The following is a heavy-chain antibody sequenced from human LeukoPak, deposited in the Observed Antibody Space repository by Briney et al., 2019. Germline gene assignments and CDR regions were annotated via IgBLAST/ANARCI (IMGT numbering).Heavy chain of an antibody. Sequence: QSGGFLRLSCAASGFTFSSYEMNWVRQAPGKGLEWVSYISSRGSNTNYADSVKGRFTISRDNAKNSLYLQMNSLRAEDTAVYHCAREGSCSGSSCYSLDYWGQGTLVTASS. CDR3: AREGSCSGSSCYSLDY. CDR1: GFTFSSYE. CDR2: ISSRGSNT. V-gene: IGHV3-48*03. D-gene: IGHD2-15*01. J-gene: IGHJ4*02.